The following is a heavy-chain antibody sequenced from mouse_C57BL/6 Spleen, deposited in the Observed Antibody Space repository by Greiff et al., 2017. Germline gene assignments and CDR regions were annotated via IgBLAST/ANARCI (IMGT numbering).Heavy chain of an antibody. Sequence: EVKLVESGGGLVKPGGSLKLSCAASGFTFSSYAMSWVRQTPEKRLEWVATISDGGSYTYYPDNVKGRFTISRDNAKNNLYLQMSHLKSEDTAMYYCAREAAYDGYAMDYWGQGTSVTVSS. V-gene: IGHV5-4*01. CDR2: ISDGGSYT. D-gene: IGHD2-12*01. CDR3: AREAAYDGYAMDY. CDR1: GFTFSSYA. J-gene: IGHJ4*01.